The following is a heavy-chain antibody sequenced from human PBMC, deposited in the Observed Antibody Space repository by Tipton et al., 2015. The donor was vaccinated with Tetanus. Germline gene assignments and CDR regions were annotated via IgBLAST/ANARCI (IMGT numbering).Heavy chain of an antibody. CDR3: ARSMAAAGTGWFDP. CDR2: INPSTGGT. D-gene: IGHD6-13*01. Sequence: QSGPEVKKPGASVKVSGKTSGYTFTDHYIHWVRQAPGQGLEWMGWINPSTGGTNYAQKFQGRVTVTSDTSISTAYMDLRSLTSDDTAVYYCARSMAAAGTGWFDPWGQGTLVTVSS. CDR1: GYTFTDHY. J-gene: IGHJ5*02. V-gene: IGHV1-2*02.